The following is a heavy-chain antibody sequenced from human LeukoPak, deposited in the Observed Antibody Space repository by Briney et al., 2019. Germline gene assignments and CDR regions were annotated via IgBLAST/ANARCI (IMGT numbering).Heavy chain of an antibody. CDR3: ARDSTLYDSSGDAFDI. J-gene: IGHJ3*02. V-gene: IGHV3-21*01. Sequence: AGGSLTLSCSASGFTFSSYSMNWVRHAPGKGLEWVSSISTSSSYIYSADSVKGRFTISRDNANNSLYLQMNSLRAEDTAVYYCARDSTLYDSSGDAFDIWGQGTMVTVSS. CDR1: GFTFSSYS. CDR2: ISTSSSYI. D-gene: IGHD3-22*01.